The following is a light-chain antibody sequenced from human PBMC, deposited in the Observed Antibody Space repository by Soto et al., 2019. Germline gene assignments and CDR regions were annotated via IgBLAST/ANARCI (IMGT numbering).Light chain of an antibody. V-gene: IGLV2-23*01. CDR2: EGS. J-gene: IGLJ1*01. CDR1: SSDVGSYNL. CDR3: CSYAGTNYV. Sequence: QSVLTQPASVSGSPGQSITISCTGTSSDVGSYNLVSWYQQHPGKAPKLMIYEGSKRPSGVSNRFSGSKSGNTASLTISGLQAEYEAASSSCSYAGTNYVSGTGTKLNVL.